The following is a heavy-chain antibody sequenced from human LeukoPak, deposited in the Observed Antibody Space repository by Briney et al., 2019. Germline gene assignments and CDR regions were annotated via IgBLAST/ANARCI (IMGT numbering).Heavy chain of an antibody. Sequence: GESLRLSCAASGFTFSSYAMSWVRQAPGKGLEWVSAISGSGGSTYYADSVKGRFTISRDNSKNTLYLQMNSLRAEDTAVYYCATLYGSGSYYYYGMDVWGQGTTVTVSS. CDR3: ATLYGSGSYYYYGMDV. CDR1: GFTFSSYA. CDR2: ISGSGGST. J-gene: IGHJ6*02. V-gene: IGHV3-23*01. D-gene: IGHD3-10*01.